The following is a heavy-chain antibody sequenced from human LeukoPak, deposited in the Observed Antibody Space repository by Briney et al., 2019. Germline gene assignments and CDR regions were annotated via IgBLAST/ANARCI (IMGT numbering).Heavy chain of an antibody. CDR2: INPSGGST. J-gene: IGHJ4*02. CDR3: ARDSRAARPLGYFDY. CDR1: GYTFTSYY. D-gene: IGHD6-6*01. Sequence: ASVKVSCKASGYTFTSYYMHWVRQAPGQGLEWMGIINPSGGSTSYAQKFQGRVTMTRDTSTSTVYMELSSLRSEDTAVYYCARDSRAARPLGYFDYWGQGTLVNGSS. V-gene: IGHV1-46*01.